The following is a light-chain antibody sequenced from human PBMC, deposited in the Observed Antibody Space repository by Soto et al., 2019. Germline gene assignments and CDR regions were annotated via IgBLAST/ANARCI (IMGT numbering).Light chain of an antibody. CDR2: TNN. V-gene: IGLV1-44*01. Sequence: SVVTQPPSASGTPGQRVTISCSGGSSNIGSSNVNWYQQLPGTAPKLLIYTNNQRPSGVPDRFSGSKSGTSASLAISGLQSEDEADYYCAAWDDSLNGRVFGTGTKVTVL. J-gene: IGLJ1*01. CDR3: AAWDDSLNGRV. CDR1: SSNIGSSN.